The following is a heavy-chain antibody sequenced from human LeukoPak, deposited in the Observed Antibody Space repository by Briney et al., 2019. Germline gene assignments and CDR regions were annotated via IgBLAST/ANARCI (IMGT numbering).Heavy chain of an antibody. CDR1: GYTSPTYD. D-gene: IGHD3-3*01. V-gene: IGHV1-8*01. Sequence: AGVKVYCKVSGYTSPTYDINWVRQATGQGRGWMGWANPNSDNTVYPQNLQGRVTMTRKHSISTAYMELSSLRSEETAVYYCARSTYYPQITIFGVAPLQYYYYYGMDVWGQGTTVTVSS. CDR3: ARSTYYPQITIFGVAPLQYYYYYGMDV. CDR2: ANPNSDNT. J-gene: IGHJ6*02.